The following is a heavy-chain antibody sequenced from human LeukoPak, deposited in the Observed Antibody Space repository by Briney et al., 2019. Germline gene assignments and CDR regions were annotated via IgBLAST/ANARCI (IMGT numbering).Heavy chain of an antibody. D-gene: IGHD6-19*01. CDR1: GYSISSGYY. Sequence: SETLSLTCTVSGYSISSGYYWGWIRQPPGKGLEWIGSIYHSGSTYYNPSLKSRVTISVDTSKNQFSLKLSSVTAADTAVCYCARAGMAVDWFDPWGQGTLVTVSS. CDR2: IYHSGST. V-gene: IGHV4-38-2*02. J-gene: IGHJ5*02. CDR3: ARAGMAVDWFDP.